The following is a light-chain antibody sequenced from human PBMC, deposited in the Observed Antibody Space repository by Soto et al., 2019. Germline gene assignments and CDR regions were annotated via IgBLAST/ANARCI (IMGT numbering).Light chain of an antibody. V-gene: IGKV1-39*01. CDR3: QHSHSTPRIT. J-gene: IGKJ5*01. Sequence: DIQMTQSPSSLSAVVGDRVTITCRTSQSIRSYLNCYQQKSGKAPKLLISAASNLQSGVPYRFSGSGSGTDFTLTISSLQPEDVATYYCQHSHSTPRITFGQGTRLEIK. CDR2: AAS. CDR1: QSIRSY.